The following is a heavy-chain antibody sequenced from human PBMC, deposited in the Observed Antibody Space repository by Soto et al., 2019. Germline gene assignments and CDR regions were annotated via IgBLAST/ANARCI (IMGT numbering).Heavy chain of an antibody. Sequence: PSETLSLTCAVSGGSISSSNWWSWVRQPPGKGLEWIGEIYHSGSTNYNPSLKSRVTISLDKSKNQFSLKLSSVTAADTAVYYCAAGGGLPRYYWGQGTLVTVSS. CDR1: GGSISSSNW. V-gene: IGHV4-4*02. CDR3: AAGGGLPRYY. D-gene: IGHD5-12*01. CDR2: IYHSGST. J-gene: IGHJ4*02.